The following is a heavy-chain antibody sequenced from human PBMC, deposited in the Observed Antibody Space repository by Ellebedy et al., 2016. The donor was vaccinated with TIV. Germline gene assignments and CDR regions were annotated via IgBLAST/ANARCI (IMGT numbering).Heavy chain of an antibody. J-gene: IGHJ5*02. CDR1: GGSFSGYY. CDR3: ARGSRGYCTNGVCHIPRGWFNP. CDR2: INHSGST. D-gene: IGHD2-8*01. Sequence: SETLSLTXAVYGGSFSGYYWSWIRQPPGKGLEWIGEINHSGSTNYNPSLKSRVTISVDTSKNQFSLKLSSVTAADTAVYYCARGSRGYCTNGVCHIPRGWFNPWGQGTLVTVSS. V-gene: IGHV4-34*01.